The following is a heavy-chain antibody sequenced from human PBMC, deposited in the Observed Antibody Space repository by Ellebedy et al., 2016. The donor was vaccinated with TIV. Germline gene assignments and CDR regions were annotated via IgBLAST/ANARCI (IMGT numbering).Heavy chain of an antibody. CDR1: GGSLSSSSYY. CDR2: ISAWGST. Sequence: MPGGSLRLSCTVSGGSLSSSSYYWAWIRQPPGKGLEWIGSISAWGSTYLTPSLKSRVTISVDTSKEQFSLKLTSGSAAETAMFYCARHVISAGSPRRAFDIWGQGTMVTVSS. D-gene: IGHD3-16*02. V-gene: IGHV4-39*01. CDR3: ARHVISAGSPRRAFDI. J-gene: IGHJ3*02.